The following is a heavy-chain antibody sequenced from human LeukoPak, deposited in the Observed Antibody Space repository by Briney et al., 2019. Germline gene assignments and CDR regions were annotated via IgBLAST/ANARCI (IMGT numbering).Heavy chain of an antibody. CDR2: IKSKTDGGTT. D-gene: IGHD3-10*01. Sequence: PGGSLGLSCAPSGFSFSNYAMSWVRQAPGKGLEWVGRIKSKTDGGTTDYVAPVKGRFTISRDDSKNTLYLQMHSLKTEDTAMYYCITGLWFGESYPDYWGQGTLVTVSS. J-gene: IGHJ4*02. CDR3: ITGLWFGESYPDY. V-gene: IGHV3-15*01. CDR1: GFSFSNYA.